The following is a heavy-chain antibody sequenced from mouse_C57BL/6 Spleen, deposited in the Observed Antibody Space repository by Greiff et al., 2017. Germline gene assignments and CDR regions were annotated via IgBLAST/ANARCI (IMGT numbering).Heavy chain of an antibody. V-gene: IGHV1-74*01. D-gene: IGHD2-4*01. CDR1: GYTFTSYW. CDR3: VPLYDYDGDYFDY. CDR2: IHPSDSDT. Sequence: QVQLQQPGAELVKPGASVKVSCKASGYTFTSYWMHWVKQRPGQGLEWIGRIHPSDSDTNYNQKFKGKATLTVDKSSSTAYMQLSSLTSEDSAVYYFVPLYDYDGDYFDYWGQGTTLTVSS. J-gene: IGHJ2*01.